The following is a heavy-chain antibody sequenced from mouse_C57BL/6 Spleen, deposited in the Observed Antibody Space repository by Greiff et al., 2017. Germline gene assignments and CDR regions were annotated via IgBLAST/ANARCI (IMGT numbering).Heavy chain of an antibody. CDR1: GYTFTSYW. CDR2: ITTGNSDT. CDR3: TRMGYSNYGY. J-gene: IGHJ2*01. Sequence: EVKLMESGTVLARPGASVKMSCKTSGYTFTSYWMHWVKQRPGQGLEWIGAITTGNSDTSYTQKFKGKANMTADTSASTADMELSSLTNEDSAVYYCTRMGYSNYGYWGQGTTLTVAS. D-gene: IGHD2-5*01. V-gene: IGHV1-5*01.